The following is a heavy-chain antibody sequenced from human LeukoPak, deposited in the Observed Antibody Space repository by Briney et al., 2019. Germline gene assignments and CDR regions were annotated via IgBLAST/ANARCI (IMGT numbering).Heavy chain of an antibody. CDR1: GFTFSSYE. Sequence: GGSLRLSCASSGFTFSSYEMNWVRQAPGKGLEWVSYISSSGSTIYYADSVKGRFTISRDNAKNSLYLQMNSLRAEDTAVYYCARSAEWLRKYHDYWGQGTLVTVSS. V-gene: IGHV3-48*03. D-gene: IGHD5-12*01. J-gene: IGHJ4*02. CDR3: ARSAEWLRKYHDY. CDR2: ISSSGSTI.